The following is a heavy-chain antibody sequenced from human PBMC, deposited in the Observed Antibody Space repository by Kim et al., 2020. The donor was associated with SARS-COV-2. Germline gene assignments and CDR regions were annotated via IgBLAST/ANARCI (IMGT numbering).Heavy chain of an antibody. Sequence: GGSLRLSCAASGFTFSNAWMSWVRQAPGKGLEWVGRIKSKTDGGTTDYAAPVKGRFTISRDDSKNTLYLQMNSLKTEDTAVYYCTTDLTPGSDAFDIWGQGTMVTVSS. CDR2: IKSKTDGGTT. D-gene: IGHD7-27*01. J-gene: IGHJ3*02. CDR3: TTDLTPGSDAFDI. CDR1: GFTFSNAW. V-gene: IGHV3-15*01.